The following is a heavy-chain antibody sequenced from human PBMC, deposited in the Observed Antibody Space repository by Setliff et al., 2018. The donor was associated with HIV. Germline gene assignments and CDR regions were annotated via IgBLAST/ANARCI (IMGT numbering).Heavy chain of an antibody. J-gene: IGHJ3*02. V-gene: IGHV1-8*02. D-gene: IGHD1-26*01. CDR3: ARNTDVDSVYRPFHI. CDR1: GYTFTSYG. Sequence: ASVKVSCKVSGYTFTSYGISWVRQAPGQGLEWMGWINVKNGNTGYAQKFQGRVTMTRNTSISTAYMELSSLRSEDTAEYYCARNTDVDSVYRPFHIWGQGTMVTVSS. CDR2: INVKNGNT.